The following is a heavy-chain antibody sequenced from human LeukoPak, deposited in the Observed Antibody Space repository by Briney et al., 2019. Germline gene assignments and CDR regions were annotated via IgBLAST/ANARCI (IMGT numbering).Heavy chain of an antibody. Sequence: GGSLRLSCAASGFTFSSYSMNWVRQAPGKGLEWVPSTSSSSSYIYYADSVKGRFTISRDNAKNSLYLQMNSLRAEDTAVYYCARHAVTTSYWGQGTLVTVSS. CDR2: TSSSSSYI. J-gene: IGHJ4*02. CDR3: ARHAVTTSY. D-gene: IGHD4-17*01. V-gene: IGHV3-21*01. CDR1: GFTFSSYS.